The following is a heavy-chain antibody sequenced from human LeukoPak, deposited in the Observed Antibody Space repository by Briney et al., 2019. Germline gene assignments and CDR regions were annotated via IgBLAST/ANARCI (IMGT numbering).Heavy chain of an antibody. D-gene: IGHD3-22*01. CDR3: ARGQVYYDSSGYYQSNWFDP. Sequence: GGSLRLSCAASGFTFSSYAMSWVRQAPGKGLEWVSVIYSGGSTYYADSVKGRFTISRDNSKNTLYLQMNSLRAEDTAVYYCARGQVYYDSSGYYQSNWFDPWGQGTLVTVSS. J-gene: IGHJ5*02. V-gene: IGHV3-53*01. CDR2: IYSGGST. CDR1: GFTFSSYA.